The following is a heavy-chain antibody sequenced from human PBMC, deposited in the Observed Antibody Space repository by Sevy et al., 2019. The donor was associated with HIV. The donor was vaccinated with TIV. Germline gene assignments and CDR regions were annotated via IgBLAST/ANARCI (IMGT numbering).Heavy chain of an antibody. CDR1: GDSISNGDYY. CDR3: ARPQYGGSHLLFDY. Sequence: SETLSLTCTVSGDSISNGDYYWGWIRQPPGKGPEWIGSICYSGSTYYNPSLMSRVTISVDTSRNQFSLKLSSVTAAATAVYYCARPQYGGSHLLFDYWGQGTLVTVSS. J-gene: IGHJ4*02. D-gene: IGHD5-12*01. V-gene: IGHV4-39*01. CDR2: ICYSGST.